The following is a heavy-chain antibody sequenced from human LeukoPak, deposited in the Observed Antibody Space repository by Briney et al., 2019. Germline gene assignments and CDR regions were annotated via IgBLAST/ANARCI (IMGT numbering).Heavy chain of an antibody. CDR1: GFTFDDYA. CDR2: ISWNSGSI. J-gene: IGHJ4*02. V-gene: IGHV3-9*01. D-gene: IGHD4-17*01. Sequence: GGSLRLSCAASGFTFDDYAMHWVRQAPGKGLEWVSGISWNSGSIGYADSVKGRFTISRDNAKNSLYLQMNSLRAEDTALHYCAKELRGFDYWGQGTLVTVSS. CDR3: AKELRGFDY.